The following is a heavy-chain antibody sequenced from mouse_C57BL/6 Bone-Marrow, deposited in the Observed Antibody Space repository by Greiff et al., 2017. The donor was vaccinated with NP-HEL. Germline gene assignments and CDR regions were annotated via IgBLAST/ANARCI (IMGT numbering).Heavy chain of an antibody. CDR2: IDPSDSYT. D-gene: IGHD1-1*01. V-gene: IGHV1-50*01. J-gene: IGHJ2*01. Sequence: QVQLQQPGAELVKPGASVKLSCKASGYTFTSYWMQWVKQRPGQGLEWIGEIDPSDSYTNYNQKFKGKATLTVDTSSSTAYMPLSSLTSEDSAVYYCARIGFITTEGNYWGQGTTLTVSS. CDR1: GYTFTSYW. CDR3: ARIGFITTEGNY.